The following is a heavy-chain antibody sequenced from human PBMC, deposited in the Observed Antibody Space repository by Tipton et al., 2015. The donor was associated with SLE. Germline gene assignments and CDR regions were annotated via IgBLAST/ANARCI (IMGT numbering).Heavy chain of an antibody. CDR3: ARADIAPDY. CDR2: IWYDGSNK. D-gene: IGHD2-15*01. CDR1: GFTFSSYS. V-gene: IGHV3-33*08. Sequence: SLRLSCAASGFTFSSYSMNWVRQAPGKGLEWVAVIWYDGSNKYYADSVKGRFTISRDNSKNTLYLQMNSLRAEDTAVYYCARADIAPDYWGQGTLVTVSS. J-gene: IGHJ4*02.